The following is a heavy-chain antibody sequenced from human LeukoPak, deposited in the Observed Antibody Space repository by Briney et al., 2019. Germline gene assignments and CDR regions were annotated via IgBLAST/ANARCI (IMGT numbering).Heavy chain of an antibody. CDR2: INPHNGNT. CDR3: ARTQHDYGDNSYFDL. V-gene: IGHV1-3*01. J-gene: IGHJ2*01. CDR1: GYTFTSYA. Sequence: GASVKVSCKASGYTFTSYAIHWVRQAPGQSLEWMGWINPHNGNTKYSQNFQGRITLSRDTSASTAYMDLSSLSSEDTAVYYCARTQHDYGDNSYFDLWGRGTLVTVSS. D-gene: IGHD4-17*01.